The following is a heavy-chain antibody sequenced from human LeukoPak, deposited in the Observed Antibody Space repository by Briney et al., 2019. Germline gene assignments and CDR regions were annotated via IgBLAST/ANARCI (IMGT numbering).Heavy chain of an antibody. J-gene: IGHJ4*02. V-gene: IGHV3-30*02. CDR2: IGSDVNYK. D-gene: IGHD6-19*01. Sequence: PGGSLRLSCAASGFTVSNSGMHWVRQAPGKGLEWVAFIGSDVNYKQYADSVKGRFTISRDNSKNMIYLEMSSLKAEDTAVYYCAKERSLEIAVAGTIFDYWGQGTLVTVSS. CDR1: GFTVSNSG. CDR3: AKERSLEIAVAGTIFDY.